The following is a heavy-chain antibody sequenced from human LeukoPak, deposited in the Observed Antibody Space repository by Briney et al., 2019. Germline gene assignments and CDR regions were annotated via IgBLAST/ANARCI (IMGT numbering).Heavy chain of an antibody. CDR2: IYWDDDQ. J-gene: IGHJ4*02. Sequence: SGPTLVKPTQTLTLTCTFSGFSLTTNSVGVGWIRQPPGKALEWLALIYWDDDQRYNPSLETRLTITKDTSKNQVVLTMTNMDPVDTGTYYCAHRHIEASTTYYFDYWGQGTPVTVSS. D-gene: IGHD5-12*01. V-gene: IGHV2-5*02. CDR3: AHRHIEASTTYYFDY. CDR1: GFSLTTNSVG.